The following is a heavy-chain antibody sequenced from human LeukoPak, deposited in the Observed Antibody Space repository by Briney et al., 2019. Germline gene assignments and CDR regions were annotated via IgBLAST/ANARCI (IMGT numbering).Heavy chain of an antibody. Sequence: QPGGSLRLSRAASGVTFSRYWMHWVRQAPGKGLVWVSRIKNDGSSTTYADAVKGRFTISRDNAKNTLYLQMNSLRAEDTAVYYCVREPYCSGGSCYTSGFDCWGQGTLVTVSS. CDR1: GVTFSRYW. CDR2: IKNDGSST. D-gene: IGHD2-15*01. J-gene: IGHJ4*02. CDR3: VREPYCSGGSCYTSGFDC. V-gene: IGHV3-74*01.